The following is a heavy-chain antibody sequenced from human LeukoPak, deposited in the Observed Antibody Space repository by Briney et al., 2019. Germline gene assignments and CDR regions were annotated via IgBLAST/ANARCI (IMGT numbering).Heavy chain of an antibody. J-gene: IGHJ3*02. CDR2: ISYDGSNK. D-gene: IGHD3-3*01. V-gene: IGHV3-30-3*01. CDR1: GFTFSSYA. CDR3: ANSDRMDFWSGPPTLHHDAFDI. Sequence: GGSLRLSCAASGFTFSSYAMHWVRQAPGKGLEWVAVISYDGSNKYYADSVKGRFIISRDNSKNTLYLHMNSLRAEDTAVYYCANSDRMDFWSGPPTLHHDAFDIWGQGTMVTVSS.